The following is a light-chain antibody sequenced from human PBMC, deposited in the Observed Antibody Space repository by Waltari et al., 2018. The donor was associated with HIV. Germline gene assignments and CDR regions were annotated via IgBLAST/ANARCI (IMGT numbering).Light chain of an antibody. CDR2: DVS. CDR3: QQRIDWPLT. Sequence: ESVLTQSPPTLSVSPGERATLSCRASRSVCTFLAWYQQKLGQAPRLLIYDVSNRATGIPARFSGSGSETDFTLTINGLEPEDFATYYCQQRIDWPLTFGGGTKVDI. J-gene: IGKJ4*01. CDR1: RSVCTF. V-gene: IGKV3-11*01.